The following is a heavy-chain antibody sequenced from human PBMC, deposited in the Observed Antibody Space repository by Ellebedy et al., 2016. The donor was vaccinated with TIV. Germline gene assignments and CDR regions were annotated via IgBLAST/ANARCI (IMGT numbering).Heavy chain of an antibody. J-gene: IGHJ1*01. CDR1: GFTFSDYS. CDR3: MFKGLSARLY. D-gene: IGHD6-6*01. Sequence: GESLKISCVASGFTFSDYSMSWVRQAPGKGLEWVSRIILSVNTMYYADSVQGRFTISRDNAKNSLFLQMNNLRAEDTAVYYCMFKGLSARLYWGQGTLVTVSS. V-gene: IGHV3-11*01. CDR2: IILSVNTM.